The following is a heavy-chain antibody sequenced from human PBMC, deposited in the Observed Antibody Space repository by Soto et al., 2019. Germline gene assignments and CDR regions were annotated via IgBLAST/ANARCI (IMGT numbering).Heavy chain of an antibody. CDR3: ARALGVVTDDY. V-gene: IGHV1-3*01. CDR1: GYTFTSYA. CDR2: INAGNGNT. J-gene: IGHJ4*02. Sequence: QVQLVQSGAEVKKPGASVKVSCKASGYTFTSYAMHWVRQAPGQRLEWMGWINAGNGNTKYSQKFQGRVTITRDTSASTASMELSSLRSEDTAVYYWARALGVVTDDYWGQGTLVTVSS. D-gene: IGHD2-15*01.